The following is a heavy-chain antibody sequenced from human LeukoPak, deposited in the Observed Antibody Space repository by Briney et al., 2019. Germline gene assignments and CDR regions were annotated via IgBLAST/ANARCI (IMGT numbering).Heavy chain of an antibody. V-gene: IGHV1-24*01. CDR1: GYTLTELS. D-gene: IGHD3-3*01. CDR3: ATGGITIFGVALDY. CDR2: FDPEGGET. J-gene: IGHJ4*02. Sequence: ASVKVSCKVSGYTLTELSMHWVRQAPGKGLEWMGGFDPEGGETIYAQKFQGRVTMTEDTSTDTAYMELSSLRSEDTAVYYCATGGITIFGVALDYWGQGTLVTVSS.